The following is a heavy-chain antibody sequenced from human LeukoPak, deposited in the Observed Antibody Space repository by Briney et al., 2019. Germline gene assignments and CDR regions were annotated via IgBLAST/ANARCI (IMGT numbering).Heavy chain of an antibody. CDR1: GGSISSYY. J-gene: IGHJ3*02. Sequence: PSETLSLTCTVSGGSISSYYWSWIRLPPGNGLECLGYLSKSGNTDYSPSLKSRVTIFGDTSKNQFFLKLSSVTAADTAVYYCARARYVNSFYAFDIWGQGTLVTVSS. CDR3: ARARYVNSFYAFDI. CDR2: LSKSGNT. V-gene: IGHV4-59*01. D-gene: IGHD3-9*01.